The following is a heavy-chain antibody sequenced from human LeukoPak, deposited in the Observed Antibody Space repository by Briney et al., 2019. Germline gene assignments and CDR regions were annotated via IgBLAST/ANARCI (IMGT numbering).Heavy chain of an antibody. D-gene: IGHD6-13*01. Sequence: GASVKVSCKASGYTFTSYGISWVRQAPGQGLEWMGWISGYNGNTNYAQKLQGRVTMTTDTSTSTAFMVLRSLRSDDTAVYYCARDSGYSSDWYFSDYYYYYGMDVWGQGTTVTVSS. CDR3: ARDSGYSSDWYFSDYYYYYGMDV. J-gene: IGHJ6*02. CDR2: ISGYNGNT. CDR1: GYTFTSYG. V-gene: IGHV1-18*01.